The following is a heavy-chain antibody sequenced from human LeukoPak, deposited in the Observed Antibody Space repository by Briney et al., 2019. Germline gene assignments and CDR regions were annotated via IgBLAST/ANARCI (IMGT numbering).Heavy chain of an antibody. CDR1: GGSISSYY. D-gene: IGHD3-22*01. J-gene: IGHJ4*02. Sequence: SETLSLTCTVSGGSISSYYWSWIRQPAGKGLEWIGRIYTSGSTNYNPSLKSRVTMSVDTSKNQFSLKLSSVTAADTAVYFCARGILRDYYDSSGFYHRGGVGYWGQGTLVTVSS. V-gene: IGHV4-4*07. CDR3: ARGILRDYYDSSGFYHRGGVGY. CDR2: IYTSGST.